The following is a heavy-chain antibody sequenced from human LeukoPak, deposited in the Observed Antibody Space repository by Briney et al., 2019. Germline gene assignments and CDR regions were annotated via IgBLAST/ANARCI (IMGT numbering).Heavy chain of an antibody. CDR3: ARDRGYGYLFDY. Sequence: GGSLRLSCAASGFTFSSYEMHWVRQAPGKGLVWVSRINSDGSSTSYADSVKGRFTISRDNAKNTLYLQMNSLRAEDTAVYYCARDRGYGYLFDYWGQGTLVTVSS. CDR1: GFTFSSYE. D-gene: IGHD5-18*01. J-gene: IGHJ4*02. CDR2: INSDGSST. V-gene: IGHV3-74*01.